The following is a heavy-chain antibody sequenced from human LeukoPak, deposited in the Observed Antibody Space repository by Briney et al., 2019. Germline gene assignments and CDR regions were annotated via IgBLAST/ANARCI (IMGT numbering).Heavy chain of an antibody. Sequence: QPGGSLRLSCTASGFTFSSYAMTWVRQAPGKGLEWVSVISPSGGSTYSADSVKGRFTISRDNSKNTLYLQMNSLRAEDTAVYYCARDASYSSSGYRGLDYWGQGTLVTVSS. CDR2: ISPSGGST. D-gene: IGHD3-22*01. V-gene: IGHV3-23*01. CDR3: ARDASYSSSGYRGLDY. J-gene: IGHJ4*02. CDR1: GFTFSSYA.